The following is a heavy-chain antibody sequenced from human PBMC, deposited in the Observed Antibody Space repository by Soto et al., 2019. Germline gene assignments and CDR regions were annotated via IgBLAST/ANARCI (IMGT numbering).Heavy chain of an antibody. V-gene: IGHV4-59*01. Sequence: SETLSLTCTVSGGSISSYYWSWIRQPPGKGLEWIGYIYYSGSTNYNPSLKSRVTISVDTSKNQFSLKLSSVTAADTAVYYCARSLASGYYVGYYYYGMDVWGQGTTVTVSS. CDR1: GGSISSYY. CDR3: ARSLASGYYVGYYYYGMDV. D-gene: IGHD3-3*01. CDR2: IYYSGST. J-gene: IGHJ6*02.